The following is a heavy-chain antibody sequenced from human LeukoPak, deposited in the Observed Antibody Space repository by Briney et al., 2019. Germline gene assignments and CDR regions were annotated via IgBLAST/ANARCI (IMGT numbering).Heavy chain of an antibody. D-gene: IGHD6-13*01. CDR2: INPTGDST. V-gene: IGHV1-46*01. CDR3: ARELIAAAFDP. J-gene: IGHJ5*02. CDR1: GYTFTNNY. Sequence: ASVKVSCKASGYTFTNNYMHWVRQAPGQGLEWMGIINPTGDSTWYAQKFQGRVTMTRDLATSTDYMEVSSLRSEDAAVYYCARELIAAAFDPWGQGTLVTVSS.